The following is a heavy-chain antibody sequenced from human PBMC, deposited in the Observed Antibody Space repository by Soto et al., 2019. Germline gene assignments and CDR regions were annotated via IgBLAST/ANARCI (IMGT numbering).Heavy chain of an antibody. Sequence: PSETLSLTCTVSRVSISSGTNYWAWIGQPPGKGLEWIANIYYSGSTFYNPSLKSRVTISLDTSKNQFSLKLRSVTAADTAVYYYARNEVAWYFESWGQGTLFTVS. J-gene: IGHJ4*02. V-gene: IGHV4-39*01. CDR3: ARNEVAWYFES. CDR1: RVSISSGTNY. CDR2: IYYSGST.